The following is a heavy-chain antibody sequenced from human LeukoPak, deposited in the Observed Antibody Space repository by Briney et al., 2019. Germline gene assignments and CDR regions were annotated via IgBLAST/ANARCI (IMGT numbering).Heavy chain of an antibody. J-gene: IGHJ4*02. Sequence: SETLSLTCTVSGGSISSYYCSWIRQPPGKGLEWIGYIYYSGSTNYNPSLKSRVTISVDTSKNQFSLKLSSVTAADTAVYYCARGQLPAFYWGQGTLVTVSS. CDR3: ARGQLPAFY. D-gene: IGHD6-13*01. V-gene: IGHV4-59*01. CDR2: IYYSGST. CDR1: GGSISSYY.